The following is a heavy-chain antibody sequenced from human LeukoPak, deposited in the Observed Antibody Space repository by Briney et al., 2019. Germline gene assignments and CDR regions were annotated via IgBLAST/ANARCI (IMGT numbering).Heavy chain of an antibody. J-gene: IGHJ4*02. V-gene: IGHV4-61*01. CDR2: IYYSGST. D-gene: IGHD3-9*01. Sequence: SETLSLTCTVSGGSVSSGSYFWSWIRQPPGTGLEWIGYIYYSGSTNYSPSLKSRVTISVDTTKNQFSLKLTSVTAADTAVYYCATYVTGLYYFDYWGQGTLVTVSS. CDR3: ATYVTGLYYFDY. CDR1: GGSVSSGSYF.